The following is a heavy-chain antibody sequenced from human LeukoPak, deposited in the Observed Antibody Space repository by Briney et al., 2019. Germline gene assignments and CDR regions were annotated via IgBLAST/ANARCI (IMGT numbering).Heavy chain of an antibody. CDR3: ARKERWLQGFDY. Sequence: GGSLRLSCAASGFTFSSYEMNWVRQAPGKGLEWVSYISSSGSTIYYADSVKGRFTISRDNAKNSLYLQMNSPRAEDTAVYYCARKERWLQGFDYWGQGTLVTVSS. D-gene: IGHD5-24*01. V-gene: IGHV3-48*03. J-gene: IGHJ4*02. CDR1: GFTFSSYE. CDR2: ISSSGSTI.